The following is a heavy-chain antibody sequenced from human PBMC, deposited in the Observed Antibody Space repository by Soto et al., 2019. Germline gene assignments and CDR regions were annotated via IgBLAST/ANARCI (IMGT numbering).Heavy chain of an antibody. CDR2: INHSGST. D-gene: IGHD2-15*01. Sequence: PSETLSLTCAVYGGSSSDFYWSWIRQPPGKGLEWIGEINHSGSTNYNPSLKSRVIISFDTSNNHFSLQLTSVTAADTAMYFCARGNVERGNKCSGGRCFRTTFYYAMDVWGQGTTVTVSS. J-gene: IGHJ6*02. V-gene: IGHV4-34*01. CDR1: GGSSSDFY. CDR3: ARGNVERGNKCSGGRCFRTTFYYAMDV.